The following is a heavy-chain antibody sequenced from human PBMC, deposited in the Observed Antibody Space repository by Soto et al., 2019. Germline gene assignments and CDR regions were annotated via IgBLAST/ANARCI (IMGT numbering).Heavy chain of an antibody. CDR3: ARVPSDLVAILYIYPQDGRDQMSDMDV. CDR1: GFTFSYYP. D-gene: IGHD5-12*01. CDR2: ISFDGSNK. Sequence: QMQLVQSGGGVVQPGRSLRLSCAASGFTFSYYPMHWVRQAPCKGLEWVAVISFDGSNKYYADSVKGRFTISRDNSKNSLYLPMNHLRGEDTAFYYCARVPSDLVAILYIYPQDGRDQMSDMDVWRPGTTVTVSS. V-gene: IGHV3-30*14. J-gene: IGHJ6*02.